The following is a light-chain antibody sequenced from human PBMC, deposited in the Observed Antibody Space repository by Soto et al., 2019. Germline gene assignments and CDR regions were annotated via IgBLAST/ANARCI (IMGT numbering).Light chain of an antibody. CDR1: QTISSW. V-gene: IGKV1-5*03. CDR3: QHYNSYSDA. CDR2: KAS. Sequence: RVTITCRASQTISSWLAWYQQKPGKAPKLLIYKASTLKSGVPSRFSVSVSGTVFTLTISSRQPDYFATYFCQHYNSYSDAYGQGTKVDIK. J-gene: IGKJ1*01.